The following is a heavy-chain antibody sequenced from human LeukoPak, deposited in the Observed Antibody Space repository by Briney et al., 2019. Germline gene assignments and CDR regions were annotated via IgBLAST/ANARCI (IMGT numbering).Heavy chain of an antibody. V-gene: IGHV3-9*01. CDR1: GFTFSSYA. D-gene: IGHD3-10*01. J-gene: IGHJ4*02. Sequence: GGSLRLSCAASGFTFSSYAMHWVRQAPGKGLEWVSGISWNGGIIGYADSVKGRFTISRDSAKNSLYLQMNSLRVEDTALYYCAKGGLRLYFGQFHYWGQGTLVTVSS. CDR2: ISWNGGII. CDR3: AKGGLRLYFGQFHY.